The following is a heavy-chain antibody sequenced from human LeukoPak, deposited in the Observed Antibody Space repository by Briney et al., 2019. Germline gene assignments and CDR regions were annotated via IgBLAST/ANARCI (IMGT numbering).Heavy chain of an antibody. CDR1: GFTFSSYS. J-gene: IGHJ4*02. V-gene: IGHV3-48*04. Sequence: GGSLRLSCAASGFTFSSYSMNWVRQAPGKGLEWVSSISHTGRTIYYADSVEGRFTISRDNAKNSLFLLMNSLRAEDTAVYYCARDTSWVTMIRGVKDYWGQGTLVTVSS. D-gene: IGHD3-10*01. CDR3: ARDTSWVTMIRGVKDY. CDR2: ISHTGRTI.